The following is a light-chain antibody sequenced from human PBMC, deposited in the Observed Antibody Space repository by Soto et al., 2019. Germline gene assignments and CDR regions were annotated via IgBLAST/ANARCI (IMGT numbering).Light chain of an antibody. J-gene: IGKJ4*01. CDR2: WAS. CDR3: QQYYSSPLT. Sequence: IQSPDALAVSLGERATINCKSSQSVLFSSNNKNYLAWYQRSPGQPPKLLIYWASTRESGVPDRFSGSGSGTDFTLTISSLQAEDVAVYYCQQYYSSPLTFGGGTKVDIK. V-gene: IGKV4-1*01. CDR1: QSVLFSSNNKNY.